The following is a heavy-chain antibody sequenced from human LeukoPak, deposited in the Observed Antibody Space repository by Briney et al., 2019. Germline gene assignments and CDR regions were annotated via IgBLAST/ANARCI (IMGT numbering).Heavy chain of an antibody. Sequence: SETLSLTCAVYGGSFSGYYWSWIRQPPGKGLEWIGEINHSGSTNYNPSLKSRVTMSVDTSKNQFSLKLSSVTAADTAVYYCARGTLWFGELHYDYWGQGTLVTVSS. V-gene: IGHV4-34*01. CDR2: INHSGST. CDR1: GGSFSGYY. CDR3: ARGTLWFGELHYDY. D-gene: IGHD3-10*01. J-gene: IGHJ4*02.